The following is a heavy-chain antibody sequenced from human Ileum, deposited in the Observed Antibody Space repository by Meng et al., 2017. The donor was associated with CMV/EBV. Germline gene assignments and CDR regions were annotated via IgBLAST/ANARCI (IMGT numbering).Heavy chain of an antibody. CDR3: ARATGGFSYFDP. CDR1: GENFDRFP. J-gene: IGHJ5*02. CDR2: IFPILGTP. D-gene: IGHD2-8*02. V-gene: IGHV1-69*06. Sequence: QLDLVQSGSEFKKPVSSVNVYGKNFGENFDRFPISWIRQDPGQGLEWLGSIFPILGTPEYSHRFQDRVTITADISTRTTYMVLTSLSSEDTAIYYCARATGGFSYFDPWGHGTLVTVSS.